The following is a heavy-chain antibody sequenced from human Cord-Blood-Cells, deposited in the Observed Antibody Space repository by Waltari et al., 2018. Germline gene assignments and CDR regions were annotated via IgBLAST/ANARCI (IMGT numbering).Heavy chain of an antibody. Sequence: QVQLQESGTGLVKPSETLSLTCTVPGGSVSSGRYYWSWIRQPPGKGLEWIGYIYYSGSTNYNPSLKSRVTISVDTSKNQFSLKLSSVTAADTAVYYCARDSGNWYFDLWGRGTLVTVSS. J-gene: IGHJ2*01. D-gene: IGHD1-26*01. CDR2: IYYSGST. CDR1: GGSVSSGRYY. V-gene: IGHV4-61*01. CDR3: ARDSGNWYFDL.